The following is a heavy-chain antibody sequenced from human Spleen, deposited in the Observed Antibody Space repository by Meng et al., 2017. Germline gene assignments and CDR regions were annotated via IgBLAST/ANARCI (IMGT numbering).Heavy chain of an antibody. CDR2: ISSSSSYI. CDR1: GFTFSSYS. CDR3: AREHYDILTGYRYYFDY. D-gene: IGHD3-9*01. J-gene: IGHJ4*01. V-gene: IGHV3-21*01. Sequence: GESLKISCAASGFTFSSYSMNWVRQAPGKGLEWVSSISSSSSYIYYADSVKGRFTISRDNAKNSLYLQMNSLRAEDTAVYYCAREHYDILTGYRYYFDYWGHGTLVTVSS.